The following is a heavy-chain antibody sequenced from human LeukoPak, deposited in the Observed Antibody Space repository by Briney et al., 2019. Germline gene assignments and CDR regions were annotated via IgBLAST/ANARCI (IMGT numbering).Heavy chain of an antibody. CDR2: ISYDGSNK. CDR3: ARGKFSSSGWYVDH. J-gene: IGHJ4*02. CDR1: GFTFSSYA. D-gene: IGHD6-19*01. Sequence: GRSLRLSCAASGFTFSSYAMHWVRQAPGKGLEWVAVISYDGSNKYYADSVKGRFTISRDNSKNTLYLQMNSLRAEDTAVYYCARGKFSSSGWYVDHWGQGTLVTVSS. V-gene: IGHV3-30-3*01.